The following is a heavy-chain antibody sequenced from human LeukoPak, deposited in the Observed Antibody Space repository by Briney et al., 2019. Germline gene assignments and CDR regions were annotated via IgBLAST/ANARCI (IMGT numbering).Heavy chain of an antibody. CDR1: GFTFSSYA. CDR2: ISTNGGST. V-gene: IGHV3-64*01. J-gene: IGHJ4*02. Sequence: TGGSLRLSCAASGFTFSSYAMHGVRQAPGKGLEYVSAISTNGGSTYYANSVKGRFTISRDNSKNTLYLQMGSVRAEDMAVYYCARWGSTSCYDYWGQGTLVTVSS. D-gene: IGHD2-2*01. CDR3: ARWGSTSCYDY.